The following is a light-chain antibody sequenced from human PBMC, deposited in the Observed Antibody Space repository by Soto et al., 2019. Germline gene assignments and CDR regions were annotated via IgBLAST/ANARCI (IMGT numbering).Light chain of an antibody. CDR3: QQYENRPYT. CDR1: QDISKF. CDR2: DAS. V-gene: IGKV1-33*01. J-gene: IGKJ3*01. Sequence: DIQMTQSPSSLSASIGDRVSFTCQASQDISKFLNWYQHKPGQAPSILIYDASKSQFGVPARFSGSGSGTDFTFTISSLQREDNAPYYCQQYENRPYTFGPGTKV.